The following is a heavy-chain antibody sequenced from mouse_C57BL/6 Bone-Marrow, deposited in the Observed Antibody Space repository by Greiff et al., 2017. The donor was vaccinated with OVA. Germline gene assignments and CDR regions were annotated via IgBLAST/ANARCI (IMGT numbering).Heavy chain of an antibody. CDR1: GYTFTSYP. Sequence: QVQLQQSGAELARPGASVKMSCTASGYTFTSYPMHWVKQRPGQGLEWIGYINPSSGYTKYNQKFKDKATLTADKSSSTAYMQRSSLTAVESAVKDSARAHYEGKGAMDCGGEGTSVAVSS. D-gene: IGHD2-1*01. V-gene: IGHV1-4*01. CDR3: ARAHYEGKGAMDC. CDR2: INPSSGYT. J-gene: IGHJ4*01.